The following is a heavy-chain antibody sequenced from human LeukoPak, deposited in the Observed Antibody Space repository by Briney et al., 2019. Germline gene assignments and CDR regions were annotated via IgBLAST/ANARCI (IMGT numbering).Heavy chain of an antibody. J-gene: IGHJ5*02. CDR3: ARDYYDSSGYYLGLVNRFDP. Sequence: ASVKVSCKASGYTFTGYYMHWVRQAPGQGPEWMGWINPNSGGTNYAQKFQGRVTMTRDTSISTAYMELSRLRSDDTAVYYCARDYYDSSGYYLGLVNRFDPWGQGTLVTVSS. CDR1: GYTFTGYY. V-gene: IGHV1-2*02. CDR2: INPNSGGT. D-gene: IGHD3-22*01.